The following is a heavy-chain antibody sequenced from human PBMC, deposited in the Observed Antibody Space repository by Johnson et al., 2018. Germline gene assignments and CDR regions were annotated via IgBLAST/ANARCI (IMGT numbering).Heavy chain of an antibody. Sequence: QVQLVQSGAEVKKPGASVKISCKASGYTFTHCYIHWVRQAPGQGLEWMGIINPSGGSTSSAQKFQGRVTMTRDTSTSTVYMELSSLRSEDTAVYYCAGDIGVGSRWDFFDYWGQGTLVTVSS. V-gene: IGHV1-46*01. D-gene: IGHD6-19*01. CDR2: INPSGGST. CDR1: GYTFTHCY. CDR3: AGDIGVGSRWDFFDY. J-gene: IGHJ4*02.